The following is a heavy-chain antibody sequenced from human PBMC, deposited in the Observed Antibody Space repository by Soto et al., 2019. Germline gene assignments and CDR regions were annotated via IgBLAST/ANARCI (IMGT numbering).Heavy chain of an antibody. CDR1: GYTLTIFH. CDR3: ARPHFSSSYYFDF. D-gene: IGHD6-13*01. CDR2: MNPNNGNT. Sequence: ASVKVSCKASGYTLTIFHINWVRQPPGQGLEWVGWMNPNNGNTGYAQKFQGRVTMTRNTSASTAYMELSSLRSEDTAVYYCARPHFSSSYYFDFWGQGTLVTVSS. J-gene: IGHJ4*02. V-gene: IGHV1-8*01.